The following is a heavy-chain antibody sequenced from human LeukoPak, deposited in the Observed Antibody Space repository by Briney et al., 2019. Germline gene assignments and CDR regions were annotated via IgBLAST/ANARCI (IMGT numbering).Heavy chain of an antibody. V-gene: IGHV1-8*03. CDR1: GYTFTKYH. Sequence: ASVKVSCKASGYTFTKYHINWVRQASGQGLEWMTWINPDTGDKGYARKFQDRVTITTDTSISTAYMELRSLRSDDTAVYYCARALSDDFWSAYQDYWGQGTLVTVSS. CDR3: ARALSDDFWSAYQDY. CDR2: INPDTGDK. J-gene: IGHJ4*02. D-gene: IGHD3-3*01.